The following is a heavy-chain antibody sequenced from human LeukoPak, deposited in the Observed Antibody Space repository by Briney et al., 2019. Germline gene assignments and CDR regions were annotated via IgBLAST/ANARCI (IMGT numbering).Heavy chain of an antibody. J-gene: IGHJ6*02. CDR2: ISTDGSST. V-gene: IGHV3-74*01. Sequence: PGGSLRLSCAASGFTFSRYWMHWLRQAPGKGLVWVSRISTDGSSTYYADSVKGRFTISRDTSKNTLYLQMSSLRAEDTAAYYCVRYSSSWLDVWGQGTTVSVSS. CDR1: GFTFSRYW. CDR3: VRYSSSWLDV. D-gene: IGHD6-13*01.